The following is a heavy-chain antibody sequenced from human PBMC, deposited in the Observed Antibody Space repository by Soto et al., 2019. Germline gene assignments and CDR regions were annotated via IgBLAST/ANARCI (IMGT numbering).Heavy chain of an antibody. CDR1: GFTFSSYG. Sequence: QVQLVESGGGVVQPGRSLRLSCAASGFTFSSYGMHWVRQAPGKGLEWVAVISYDGSNKCYADSVKGRFTISRDNSKNTLYLQMNSLRAEDTAVYYCAKERSLDNYYYYGMDVWGQGTTVTVSS. V-gene: IGHV3-30*18. J-gene: IGHJ6*02. CDR3: AKERSLDNYYYYGMDV. D-gene: IGHD3-16*02. CDR2: ISYDGSNK.